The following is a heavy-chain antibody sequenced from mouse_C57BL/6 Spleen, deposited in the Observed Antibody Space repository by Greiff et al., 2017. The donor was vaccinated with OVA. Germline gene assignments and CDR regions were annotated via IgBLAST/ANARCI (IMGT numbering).Heavy chain of an antibody. D-gene: IGHD2-10*02. V-gene: IGHV1-19*01. J-gene: IGHJ1*03. CDR3: ARKSIHWYFDV. CDR1: GYTFTDYY. CDR2: INPYNGGT. Sequence: VHVKQSGPVLVKPGASVKMSCKASGYTFTDYYMNWVKQSHGKSLEWIGVINPYNGGTSYNQKFKGKATLTVDKSSSTAYMELNSLTSEDSAVYYCARKSIHWYFDVWGTGTTVTVSS.